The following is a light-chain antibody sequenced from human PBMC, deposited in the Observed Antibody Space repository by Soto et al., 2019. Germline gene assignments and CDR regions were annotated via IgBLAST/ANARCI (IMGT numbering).Light chain of an antibody. J-gene: IGKJ3*01. CDR1: QSVSSN. CDR2: GAS. V-gene: IGKV3-15*01. Sequence: EIVMTQSPATLSVSPGERATLSCRASQSVSSNLAWYQQKPGQAPRLLIYGASTRATGINPTFSGCGSVTEFTLTNSSLQSEDFAVYYCQQYNNWPFTFGPGTKVDIK. CDR3: QQYNNWPFT.